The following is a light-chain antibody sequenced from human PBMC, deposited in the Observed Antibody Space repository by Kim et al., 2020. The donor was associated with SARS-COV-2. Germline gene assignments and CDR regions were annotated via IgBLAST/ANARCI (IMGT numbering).Light chain of an antibody. CDR3: QAWDSSCVV. J-gene: IGLJ2*01. V-gene: IGLV3-1*01. CDR1: KLGDKY. CDR2: QDS. Sequence: SYELTQPPSVSVSPGQTASITCSGDKLGDKYACWYQQKPGQSPVLVIYQDSKRPSGIPERFSGSNSGNTATLTISGTQAMDEADYYCQAWDSSCVV.